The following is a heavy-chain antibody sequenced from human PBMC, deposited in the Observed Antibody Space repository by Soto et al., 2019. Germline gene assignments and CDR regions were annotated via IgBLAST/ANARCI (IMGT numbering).Heavy chain of an antibody. CDR2: VYYSGTT. V-gene: IGHV4-30-4*01. CDR1: GASINNNDYY. D-gene: IGHD3-22*01. Sequence: SETLSLTCTVSGASINNNDYYWSWIRQTPGKGLEWIGYVYYSGTTDYIPSLKSRLSMSIDKSQNQFTLKLNSVAAADTATYYCARMSYFYDKWYFDLWGRGTLVTVSS. CDR3: ARMSYFYDKWYFDL. J-gene: IGHJ2*01.